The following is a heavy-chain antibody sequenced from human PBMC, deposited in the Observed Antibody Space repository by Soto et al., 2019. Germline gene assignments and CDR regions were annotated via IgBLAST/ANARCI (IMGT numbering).Heavy chain of an antibody. CDR2: IWPGDSDT. V-gene: IGHV5-51*01. CDR1: GYSFTSYW. D-gene: IGHD3-10*01. J-gene: IGHJ4*02. CDR3: ARFPNISMPREPLDS. Sequence: GESLKISCKGSGYSFTSYWIGWVRQMPGKGLEWMGIIWPGDSDTTYSPSFQGQVTISADKSISTAYLQCSSLKASDTATYYCARFPNISMPREPLDSWCQATLVSVS.